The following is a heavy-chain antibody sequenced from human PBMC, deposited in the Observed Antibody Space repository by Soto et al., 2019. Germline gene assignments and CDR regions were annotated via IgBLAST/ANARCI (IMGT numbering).Heavy chain of an antibody. Sequence: RLSCAASGFTFSDYYMSWIRQAPGKGLEWVSYISSSGSTIYYADSVKGRFTISRDNAKNSLYLQMNSLRAEDTAVYYCARTYYDFWSGSELYYYGMDVWGQGTTVTVSS. CDR1: GFTFSDYY. V-gene: IGHV3-11*01. J-gene: IGHJ6*02. CDR3: ARTYYDFWSGSELYYYGMDV. CDR2: ISSSGSTI. D-gene: IGHD3-3*01.